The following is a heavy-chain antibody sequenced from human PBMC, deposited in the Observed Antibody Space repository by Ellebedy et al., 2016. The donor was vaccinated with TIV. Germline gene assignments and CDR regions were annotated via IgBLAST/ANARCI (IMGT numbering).Heavy chain of an antibody. V-gene: IGHV3-23*01. Sequence: ESLKISCAASGFTFSSFVMSWVRQAPGKGLAWVSAISGSGGSTYYADSGKGRCTIARDISRNTLYLQMNSLRAEDTAVYYCANLYGNWGGDDYWGQGTLVTVSS. CDR2: ISGSGGST. CDR1: GFTFSSFV. D-gene: IGHD3-16*01. CDR3: ANLYGNWGGDDY. J-gene: IGHJ4*02.